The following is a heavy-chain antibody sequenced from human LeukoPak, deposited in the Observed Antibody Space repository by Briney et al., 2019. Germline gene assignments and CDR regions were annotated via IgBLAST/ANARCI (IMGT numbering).Heavy chain of an antibody. Sequence: PGGSLRLSCAASGFIFSSYWMTWVRQAPGKGLEWVATINQDGSEEYCVDSVKGRFTISRDNAKNSLYLQMSSLRAEDTAVYYCAKTTGYSYGYGPDYWGQGTLVTVSS. V-gene: IGHV3-7*01. CDR3: AKTTGYSYGYGPDY. CDR2: INQDGSEE. D-gene: IGHD5-18*01. J-gene: IGHJ4*02. CDR1: GFIFSSYW.